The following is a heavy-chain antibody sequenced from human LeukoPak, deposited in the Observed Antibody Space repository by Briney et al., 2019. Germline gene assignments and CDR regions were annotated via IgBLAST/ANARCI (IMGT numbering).Heavy chain of an antibody. J-gene: IGHJ4*02. CDR1: GFTFSSYG. D-gene: IGHD6-13*01. CDR2: IWYDGSNK. V-gene: IGHV3-33*01. CDR3: ARDSSRIAAAGYVDY. Sequence: PGGSLRLSCAASGFTFSSYGMHWVRQAPGKGLEWVAVIWYDGSNKYYADSVKGRFTISRGNSKNTLYLQMNSLRAEDTAVYYCARDSSRIAAAGYVDYWGQGTLVTVSS.